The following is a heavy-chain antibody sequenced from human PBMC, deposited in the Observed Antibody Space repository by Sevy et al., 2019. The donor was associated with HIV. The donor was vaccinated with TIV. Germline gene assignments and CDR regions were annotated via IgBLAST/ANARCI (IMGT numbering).Heavy chain of an antibody. CDR1: GVSITRSY. V-gene: IGHV4-59*01. CDR3: ARGGAGRQFDYYYYMDV. Sequence: SETLSLTCNVSGVSITRSYWNWIRQTPGKGLEWIAFVYYTGKTNYNPSLKSRVTVSLDTSKSQFSLKLSSVTAVDTAVYYCARGGAGRQFDYYYYMDVWGKGTTVTVSS. D-gene: IGHD6-6*01. CDR2: VYYTGKT. J-gene: IGHJ6*03.